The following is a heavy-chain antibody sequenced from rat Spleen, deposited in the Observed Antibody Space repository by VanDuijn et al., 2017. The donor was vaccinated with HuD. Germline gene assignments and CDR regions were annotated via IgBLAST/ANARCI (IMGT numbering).Heavy chain of an antibody. D-gene: IGHD1-12*01. J-gene: IGHJ3*01. CDR1: GFTFSNYG. CDR3: TPYEGGSAY. V-gene: IGHV5-20*01. CDR2: ISYDGGST. Sequence: EVQLVESGGGLVQPGRSMKLSCAASGFTFSNYGMAWVRQAPKKGLEWVAYISYDGGSTYYRDPVKGRFTISRDNAKSTLYLQMDSLRSEDTATYYCTPYEGGSAYWGQGTLVTVSS.